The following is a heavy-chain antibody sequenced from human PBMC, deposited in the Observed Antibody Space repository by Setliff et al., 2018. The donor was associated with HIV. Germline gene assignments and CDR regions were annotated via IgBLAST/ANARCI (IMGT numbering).Heavy chain of an antibody. CDR2: LTPHSGDT. CDR1: GYTFLNYD. J-gene: IGHJ5*02. Sequence: ASVKVSCKASGYTFLNYDINWLRQAPGQGLEWMGRLTPHSGDTISADRFQGRLVMTTNASTTTAFMELSSLRLDDTALYFCARGWGLGFGQLSILPLDPWGQGTLVTVSS. CDR3: ARGWGLGFGQLSILPLDP. D-gene: IGHD3-10*01. V-gene: IGHV1-8*01.